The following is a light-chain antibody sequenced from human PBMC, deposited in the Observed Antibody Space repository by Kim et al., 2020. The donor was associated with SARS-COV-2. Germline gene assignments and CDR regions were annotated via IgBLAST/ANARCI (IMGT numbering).Light chain of an antibody. J-gene: IGKJ2*01. CDR1: QSIGSN. CDR2: YAS. CDR3: HQSSRLPYP. V-gene: IGKV6-21*01. Sequence: SVPPTEKVTITCLSSQSIGSNLHWYQQQPDQSPKLLIQYASQSFSVVPSRFSGGGSGTYFTLTINSLVAEDAATYYCHQSSRLPYPFGQWSKLGIK.